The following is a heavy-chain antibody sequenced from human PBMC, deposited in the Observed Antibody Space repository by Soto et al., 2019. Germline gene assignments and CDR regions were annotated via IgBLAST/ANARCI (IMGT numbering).Heavy chain of an antibody. V-gene: IGHV1-46*03. J-gene: IGHJ6*03. CDR1: GYTFINYY. CDR3: ARGAKHYFRSGSYWKYYWYYMAV. CDR2: INPSDGST. D-gene: IGHD3-10*01. Sequence: QVQLVQSGAEVKKPGASVKVSCKASGYTFINYYMHWVRQAPGQGLEWMGIINPSDGSTSYAQKCDGRVTVTRDTSTCMVYRALSSLRSEDTAGSFCARGAKHYFRSGSYWKYYWYYMAVWGKGTSVTVSS.